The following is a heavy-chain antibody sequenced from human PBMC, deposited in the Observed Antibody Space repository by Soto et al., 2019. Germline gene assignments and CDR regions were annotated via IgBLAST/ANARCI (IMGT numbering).Heavy chain of an antibody. D-gene: IGHD2-8*01. V-gene: IGHV3-48*03. J-gene: IGHJ1*01. CDR2: ISGRGSTI. CDR1: GLTFSSHE. Sequence: GSLRLSCSAAGLTFSSHEMNWIRQTPGKRLEWIAKISGRGSTINYADSVKGRFTISRDNVQRTLHLQMDSLRGEDTGVYYCARGGVYWGRGTLVTVSS. CDR3: ARGGVY.